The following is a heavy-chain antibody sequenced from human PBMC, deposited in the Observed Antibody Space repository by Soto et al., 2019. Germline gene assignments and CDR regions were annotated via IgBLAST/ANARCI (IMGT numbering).Heavy chain of an antibody. D-gene: IGHD2-15*01. CDR3: ARDPVAAGGPFDK. J-gene: IGHJ4*02. Sequence: SETLSLTCAVSGGSFSGFFWGWIRQPPGKGLEWIGEVNHGGSTNYNPSLKSRVTISSDTSKNHFSLTLRSVTAADTAVYYCARDPVAAGGPFDKWGQGALVTVSS. CDR2: VNHGGST. CDR1: GGSFSGFF. V-gene: IGHV4-34*01.